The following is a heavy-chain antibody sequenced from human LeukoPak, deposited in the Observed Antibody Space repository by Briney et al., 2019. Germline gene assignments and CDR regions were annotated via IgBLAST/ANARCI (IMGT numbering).Heavy chain of an antibody. Sequence: GGSLRLSCATSGFTFSNHAMHWVRQATGKGLEWVSAIGTAGDTFYPGSVKGRFSISRENAKNSLSLQIDSLKAEDTAVYYCARSQNYYGSGDYWSPGTLVTVSS. CDR3: ARSQNYYGSGDY. CDR1: GFTFSNHA. J-gene: IGHJ4*02. V-gene: IGHV3-13*01. CDR2: IGTAGDT. D-gene: IGHD3-10*01.